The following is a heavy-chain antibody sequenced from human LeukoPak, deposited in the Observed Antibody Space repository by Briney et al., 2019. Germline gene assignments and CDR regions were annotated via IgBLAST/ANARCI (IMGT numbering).Heavy chain of an antibody. J-gene: IGHJ3*02. Sequence: GGSLRLSCVASGFTFSDCYMSWIRQAPGKGLEWVSYISSSGSTIYYADSVKGRFTISRDNAKNSLYLQMNSLRAEDTAVYYCARVAYTIQLWSGDAFDIWGQGTMVTVSS. V-gene: IGHV3-11*01. D-gene: IGHD5-18*01. CDR1: GFTFSDCY. CDR3: ARVAYTIQLWSGDAFDI. CDR2: ISSSGSTI.